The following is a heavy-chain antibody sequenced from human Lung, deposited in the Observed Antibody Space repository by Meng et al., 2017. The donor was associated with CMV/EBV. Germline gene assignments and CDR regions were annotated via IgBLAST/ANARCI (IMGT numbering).Heavy chain of an antibody. Sequence: SVXVSXKASGYTFSNYDIIWVRQASGQGLEWVGWMNPNRGNTAYAQKFQGRVTMTRDTSTSIAYMELSSLRSGDTAVYYCARGQVQCSTINCHDYRFSGMDVWXQETTVTVSS. CDR1: GYTFSNYD. V-gene: IGHV1-8*01. CDR3: ARGQVQCSTINCHDYRFSGMDV. J-gene: IGHJ6*02. CDR2: MNPNRGNT. D-gene: IGHD2/OR15-2a*01.